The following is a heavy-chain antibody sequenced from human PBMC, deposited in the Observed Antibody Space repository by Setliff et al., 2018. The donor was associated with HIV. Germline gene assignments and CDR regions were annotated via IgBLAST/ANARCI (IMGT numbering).Heavy chain of an antibody. CDR2: ISYDGSNK. Sequence: PGGSLRLSCAASGFTFSNYAMHWVRQAPGKGLEWVAVISYDGSNKYYADSVKGRFTISRDNSKNTLYLQMNSLRAEDTAVYYCARDSCSGSYLGLDYWGQGTLVTVSS. CDR3: ARDSCSGSYLGLDY. D-gene: IGHD1-26*01. V-gene: IGHV3-30-3*01. CDR1: GFTFSNYA. J-gene: IGHJ4*02.